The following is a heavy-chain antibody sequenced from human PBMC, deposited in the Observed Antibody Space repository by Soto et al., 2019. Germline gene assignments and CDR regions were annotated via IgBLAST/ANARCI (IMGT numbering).Heavy chain of an antibody. CDR1: GFTFSSYA. CDR3: AKLGVVVPAAPNWFDP. CDR2: SSGRGGST. J-gene: IGHJ5*02. Sequence: GGSLRLSCAASGFTFSSYAMIWVRQAPGKGLEWVSASSGRGGSTYYADSVKGRFTISRDNSKNTLYLQMNSLRAEDTAVYYCAKLGVVVPAAPNWFDPWGQGTLVTVSS. V-gene: IGHV3-23*01. D-gene: IGHD2-2*01.